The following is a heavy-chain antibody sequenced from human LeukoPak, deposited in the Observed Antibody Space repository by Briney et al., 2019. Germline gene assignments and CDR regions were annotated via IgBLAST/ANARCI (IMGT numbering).Heavy chain of an antibody. CDR2: ISYDGRNE. CDR3: AKYSSTTNFYYGMDV. Sequence: AGSLRLSCAASGFTFSHYGMNWVRQAPGKGLEWVAFISYDGRNEHYADSVKGRFTISRDNAKNTLYMQMNSLRAEDTAVYYCAKYSSTTNFYYGMDVWGQGTTVTVSS. CDR1: GFTFSHYG. V-gene: IGHV3-30*18. J-gene: IGHJ6*02. D-gene: IGHD6-13*01.